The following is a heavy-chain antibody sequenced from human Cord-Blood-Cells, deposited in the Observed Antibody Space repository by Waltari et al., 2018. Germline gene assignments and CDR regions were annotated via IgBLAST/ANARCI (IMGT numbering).Heavy chain of an antibody. D-gene: IGHD3-9*01. CDR1: GYTFTGYY. V-gene: IGHV1-2*02. Sequence: QVQRVQSGAEVKKLGASVKVSCKASGYTFTGYYLPWVRHATGQGLEWMGWINPNSGGTNYAQKCQGRVTMTRDTSISTAYMELSRLRSDDTAVYYCARGAYDILTGYYAFDIWGQGTMVTVSS. CDR2: INPNSGGT. J-gene: IGHJ3*02. CDR3: ARGAYDILTGYYAFDI.